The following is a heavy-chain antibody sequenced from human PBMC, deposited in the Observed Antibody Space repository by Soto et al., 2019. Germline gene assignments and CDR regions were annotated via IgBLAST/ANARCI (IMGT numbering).Heavy chain of an antibody. V-gene: IGHV3-21*01. J-gene: IGHJ5*02. D-gene: IGHD6-13*01. CDR2: ISSSSSYI. CDR3: ARDLSLIAAAGTGWFDP. CDR1: GFTFSSYS. Sequence: EVQLVESGGGLVKPGGSLRLSCAASGFTFSSYSMNWVRQAPGKGLEWVSSISSSSSYIYYADSVKGRFTISRDNSKNSLYLQMNCLRAEDTAVYYCARDLSLIAAAGTGWFDPWGQGTLVTVSS.